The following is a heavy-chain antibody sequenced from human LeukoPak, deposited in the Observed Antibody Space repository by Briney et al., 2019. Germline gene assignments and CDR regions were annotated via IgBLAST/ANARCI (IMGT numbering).Heavy chain of an antibody. CDR2: IKSKTDGATT. CDR3: TTKHGFQEGIDY. J-gene: IGHJ4*02. V-gene: IGHV3-15*01. Sequence: GGSLRLSCAGSELTFSNAWMTWVRQAPGKGLEWVGHIKSKTDGATTEYTTPVKGRFTISRDDSKNTLYLQMNSLKTEDTALYYCTTKHGFQEGIDYWGQGTLVTVSS. D-gene: IGHD6-13*01. CDR1: ELTFSNAW.